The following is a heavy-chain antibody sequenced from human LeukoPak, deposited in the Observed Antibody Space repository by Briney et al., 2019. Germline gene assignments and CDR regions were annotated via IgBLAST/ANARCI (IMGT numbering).Heavy chain of an antibody. D-gene: IGHD3-22*01. V-gene: IGHV3-30*14. CDR2: ISYDGSDK. CDR1: IFTLSSSV. Sequence: GRSLRLSCAASIFTLSSSVMHWVRQAPGKGLEWVAAISYDGSDKYYADSVKGRFTTSRDNSKNTLYLQVNNLRGEDTAVYHCARASTWVPGKDSSGYYYPYAFDIWGQGTMVTVSS. CDR3: ARASTWVPGKDSSGYYYPYAFDI. J-gene: IGHJ3*02.